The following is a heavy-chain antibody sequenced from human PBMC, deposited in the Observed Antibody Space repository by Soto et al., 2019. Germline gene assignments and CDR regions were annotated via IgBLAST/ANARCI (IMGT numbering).Heavy chain of an antibody. J-gene: IGHJ4*02. Sequence: QGQLVESGGGVVQPGRSLRLSCAASGFTFSSYAMHWVRQAPGKGLEWVAVISYDGSNKYYADSVKGRFTISRDNSKNTLYLQMNSLRAEDTAVYYCARGDDSSGYCLDYWGQGTLVTVSS. V-gene: IGHV3-30-3*01. CDR2: ISYDGSNK. D-gene: IGHD3-22*01. CDR3: ARGDDSSGYCLDY. CDR1: GFTFSSYA.